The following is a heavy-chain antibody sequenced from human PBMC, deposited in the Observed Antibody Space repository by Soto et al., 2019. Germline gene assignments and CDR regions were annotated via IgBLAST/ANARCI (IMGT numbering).Heavy chain of an antibody. Sequence: VQLLESGGGLVQPGGSLRLSCAASGFTFSTYAMGWVRQAQGKGLEWVSAISDSGDTTYYADSVKGRFTIARDNSKNTLYLQMNSLRAEDTAVYYCAGSPGTYWYFALWGRGTLVTVSS. CDR1: GFTFSTYA. D-gene: IGHD6-13*01. J-gene: IGHJ2*01. CDR3: AGSPGTYWYFAL. CDR2: ISDSGDTT. V-gene: IGHV3-23*01.